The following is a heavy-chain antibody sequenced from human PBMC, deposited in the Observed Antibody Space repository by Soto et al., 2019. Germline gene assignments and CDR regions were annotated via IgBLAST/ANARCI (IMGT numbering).Heavy chain of an antibody. V-gene: IGHV1-2*02. Sequence: GASVKVSCKASGYTFTGYYIHWVRQAPGQGLEWVGWINPINGGTNYAQKFQGRVTMTRDTSISTAYMELSRLRSDDTAVYYCAWRHGSGSYGAFDIWGQGTMVTVSS. D-gene: IGHD3-10*01. CDR1: GYTFTGYY. CDR3: AWRHGSGSYGAFDI. J-gene: IGHJ3*02. CDR2: INPINGGT.